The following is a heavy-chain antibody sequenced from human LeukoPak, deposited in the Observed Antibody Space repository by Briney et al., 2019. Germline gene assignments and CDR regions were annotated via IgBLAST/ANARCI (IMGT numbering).Heavy chain of an antibody. D-gene: IGHD1-26*01. J-gene: IGHJ3*02. CDR1: GGSISSYY. Sequence: PSETLSLTCTVSGGSISSYYWSWIRQPPGKGLEWIGYIYYSGSTNYNPSLKSRVTISVDTSKNQFSLKLSSVTAADTAVYYCAGVSGSGNDAFDIWGQGTMVTVSS. CDR2: IYYSGST. V-gene: IGHV4-59*12. CDR3: AGVSGSGNDAFDI.